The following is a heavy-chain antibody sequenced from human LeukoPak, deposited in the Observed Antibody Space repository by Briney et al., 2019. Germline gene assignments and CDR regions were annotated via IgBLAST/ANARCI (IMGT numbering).Heavy chain of an antibody. CDR2: IYTSGST. J-gene: IGHJ4*02. CDR3: ARSLGDSSGYYPLPFDY. Sequence: PSETLSLTCTVSGGSISSGSYYWSWIRQPAGKGLEWIGRIYTSGSTNYNPSLKSRVNISVDTSKNQFSLKLSSVTAADTAVYYCARSLGDSSGYYPLPFDYWGQGTLVIVSS. CDR1: GGSISSGSYY. D-gene: IGHD3-22*01. V-gene: IGHV4-61*02.